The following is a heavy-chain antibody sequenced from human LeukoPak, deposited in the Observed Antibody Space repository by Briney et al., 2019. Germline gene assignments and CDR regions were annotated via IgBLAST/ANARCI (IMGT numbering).Heavy chain of an antibody. CDR3: AREGSSIAAATNWFDP. CDR2: ISSRSSYI. V-gene: IGHV3-21*01. D-gene: IGHD6-13*01. Sequence: PGGSLRLSCTPSGFTFSSYSMLWARRSPGEGLEWVSSISSRSSYIYYADSVKGRFTIPRDNAKNSLYLQMNSLRAEDTAVYYCAREGSSIAAATNWFDPWGQGTLVTVSS. J-gene: IGHJ5*02. CDR1: GFTFSSYS.